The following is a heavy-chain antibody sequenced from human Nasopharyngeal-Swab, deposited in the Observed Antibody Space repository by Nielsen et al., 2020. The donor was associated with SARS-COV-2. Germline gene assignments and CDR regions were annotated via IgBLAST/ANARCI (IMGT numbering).Heavy chain of an antibody. CDR3: ARGDDYVWGSYRNDALDM. V-gene: IGHV1-3*01. CDR1: GYSFTRYS. Sequence: ASVKVSCKASGYSFTRYSMHWVRQAPGQRLEWMAWLNGGNTNTDYSQKFLGRVTITRDTPASTAYMELDSLTSEDTALYYCARGDDYVWGSYRNDALDMWGQGTMVTVSS. J-gene: IGHJ3*02. D-gene: IGHD3-16*02. CDR2: LNGGNTNT.